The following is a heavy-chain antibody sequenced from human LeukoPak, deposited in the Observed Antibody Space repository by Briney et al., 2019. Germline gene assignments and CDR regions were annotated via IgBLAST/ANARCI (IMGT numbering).Heavy chain of an antibody. CDR1: GGTFSSYA. CDR3: ARGDDYYGSGSYYNDY. CDR2: IIPIFGTA. Sequence: SVKVSCKASGGTFSSYAISWVRRAPGQGLEWMGGIIPIFGTANYAQKFQGRVTITADESTSTAYMELSSLRSEDTAVYYCARGDDYYGSGSYYNDYWGQGTLVTVSS. V-gene: IGHV1-69*13. J-gene: IGHJ4*02. D-gene: IGHD3-10*01.